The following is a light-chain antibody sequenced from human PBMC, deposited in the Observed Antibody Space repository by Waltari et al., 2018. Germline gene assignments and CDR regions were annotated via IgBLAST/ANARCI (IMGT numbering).Light chain of an antibody. V-gene: IGKV3-20*01. Sequence: ETVLTQSPGTVALYPGEGATLSCTASQTVSSDYVAWYQQKPGQVPRLLIYGASSRAPGIPDRFSGSGTGTHFTLTIRRLEPEDSAVYYCQQYGTSAKFGQGTRVEIK. CDR3: QQYGTSAK. CDR1: QTVSSDY. J-gene: IGKJ1*01. CDR2: GAS.